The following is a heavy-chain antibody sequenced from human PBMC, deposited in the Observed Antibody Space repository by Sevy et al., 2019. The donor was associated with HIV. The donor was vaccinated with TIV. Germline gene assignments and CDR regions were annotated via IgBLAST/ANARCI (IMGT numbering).Heavy chain of an antibody. D-gene: IGHD3-10*01. Sequence: GGSLRLSCEASGFSFSDYWMTWVRQAPGKGLEWVANMRQDGREKYYVDSVKGRFTISRDNAKNSLYLQMNSLGAEDTAVYYCARGVFGSGSRLGLGYWGQGTLVTVSS. V-gene: IGHV3-7*03. CDR1: GFSFSDYW. CDR2: MRQDGREK. CDR3: ARGVFGSGSRLGLGY. J-gene: IGHJ4*02.